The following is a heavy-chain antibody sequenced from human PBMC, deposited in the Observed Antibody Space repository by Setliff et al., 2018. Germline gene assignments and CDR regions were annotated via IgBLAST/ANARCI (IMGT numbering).Heavy chain of an antibody. J-gene: IGHJ4*02. Sequence: PSETLSLTCTVSGYSISSGYIWGWIRQPPGKGLEWVGNIGRTGSINYNPSLKSRLTISRDTSKNQVSLKLNSVTATDTAVYYCARDLGHGGDSDYWGQGILVTSPQ. CDR2: IGRTGSI. CDR1: GYSISSGYI. V-gene: IGHV4-38-2*02. D-gene: IGHD2-21*02. CDR3: ARDLGHGGDSDY.